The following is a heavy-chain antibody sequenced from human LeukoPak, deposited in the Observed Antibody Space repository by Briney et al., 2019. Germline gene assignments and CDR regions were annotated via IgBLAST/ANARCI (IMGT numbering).Heavy chain of an antibody. V-gene: IGHV5-51*01. D-gene: IGHD1-26*01. J-gene: IGHJ4*02. CDR2: IYPGESET. Sequence: GESLKISCKGSGYSFTSYWIGWVRQMPGKGLEWMGIIYPGESETRYSPSFQGHITISADKSISTAYLQWSSLKASDTAMYYCARPSGSYYFDYWGQGTLVTVSS. CDR3: ARPSGSYYFDY. CDR1: GYSFTSYW.